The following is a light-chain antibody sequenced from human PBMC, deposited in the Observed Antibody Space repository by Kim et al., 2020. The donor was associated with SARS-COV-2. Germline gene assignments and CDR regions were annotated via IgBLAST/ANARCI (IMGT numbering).Light chain of an antibody. CDR2: LAS. CDR3: QHYSRFPYT. Sequence: SASVGDRVTITCRASENIGTWLAWYQQKPGRAPSLLIYLASTLESGVPSRFSGTGSGTEFSLSITSLQPDDFATYYCQHYSRFPYTFGQGTELEIK. V-gene: IGKV1-5*03. J-gene: IGKJ2*01. CDR1: ENIGTW.